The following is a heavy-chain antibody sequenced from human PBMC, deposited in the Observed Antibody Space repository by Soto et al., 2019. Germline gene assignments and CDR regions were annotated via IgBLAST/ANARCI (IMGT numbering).Heavy chain of an antibody. Sequence: XSVEVSCTASVDTFTGHYMNLVRQAPGRGLEWMGWINPNSVGTNYAQKFQGRVTMTRDTSITTVYMELNNLSPDDTAVYYCGTGRSGQIVVFDWGQGTPVTVSS. CDR2: INPNSVGT. CDR1: VDTFTGHY. CDR3: GTGRSGQIVVFD. J-gene: IGHJ4*02. D-gene: IGHD1-26*01. V-gene: IGHV1-2*02.